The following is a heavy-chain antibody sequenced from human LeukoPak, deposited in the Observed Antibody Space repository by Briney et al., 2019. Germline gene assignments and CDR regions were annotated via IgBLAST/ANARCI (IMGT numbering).Heavy chain of an antibody. V-gene: IGHV3-64D*09. CDR1: GFTFSNSG. CDR3: VKRQGYYFDY. Sequence: PGGSLRLSCSASGFTFSNSGMHWVRQAPGKGLQYVSASSSNGGSTYYADSVKGRFTISRDNSKNTLYLQMSSLRAEDTAVYYCVKRQGYYFDYWGQGTLVTVSS. CDR2: SSSNGGST. J-gene: IGHJ4*02.